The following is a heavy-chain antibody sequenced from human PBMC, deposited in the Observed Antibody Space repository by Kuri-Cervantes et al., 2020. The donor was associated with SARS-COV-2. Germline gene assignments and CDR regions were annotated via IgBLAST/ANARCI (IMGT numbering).Heavy chain of an antibody. D-gene: IGHD6-19*01. CDR3: ARFIAVAGTTRLNDAFDI. J-gene: IGHJ3*02. CDR2: IYYSGST. CDR1: GGSISSSSYY. V-gene: IGHV4-39*01. Sequence: SETLSLTCTVSGGSISSSSYYWGWIRQPPGKGLEWIGSIYYSGSTYYNPSLKSRVTISVDTSKNQFSLKLSSVTAADTAVYYCARFIAVAGTTRLNDAFDIWGQGTMVTVSS.